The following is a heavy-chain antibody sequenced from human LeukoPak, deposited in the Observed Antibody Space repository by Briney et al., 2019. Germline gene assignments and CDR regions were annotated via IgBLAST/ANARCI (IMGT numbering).Heavy chain of an antibody. D-gene: IGHD6-13*01. CDR1: GFTFTTSW. Sequence: PGGSLRLSCAASGFTFTTSWMHWFRQAPGKGLVWVSRIESDGTSTTYADSVKGRFTISRDNAKNTLYLQMNSLRAEDTDVYYCARDQYSSTWYRGAFGVWGQGTMVSVSS. J-gene: IGHJ3*01. CDR2: IESDGTST. CDR3: ARDQYSSTWYRGAFGV. V-gene: IGHV3-74*01.